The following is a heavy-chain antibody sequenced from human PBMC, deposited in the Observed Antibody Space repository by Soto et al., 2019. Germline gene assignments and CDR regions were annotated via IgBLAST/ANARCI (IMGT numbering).Heavy chain of an antibody. V-gene: IGHV4-31*03. Sequence: QVQLQESDPGLVKPSQTLSLTCTVSGGSISSGGYNWSWIRQHPGKGLEWIGYIYYSGSTYYNPSLKSRVTISVDTSKNQFSLKLSSVTAADTAVYYCARGGAIVVVPAASYGMDVWGQGTTVTVSS. CDR2: IYYSGST. CDR1: GGSISSGGYN. D-gene: IGHD2-2*01. CDR3: ARGGAIVVVPAASYGMDV. J-gene: IGHJ6*02.